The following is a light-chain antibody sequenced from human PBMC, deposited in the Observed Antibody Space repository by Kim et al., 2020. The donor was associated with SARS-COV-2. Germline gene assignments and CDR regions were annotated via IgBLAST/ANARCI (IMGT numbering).Light chain of an antibody. CDR1: SSNNGSNT. CDR2: NND. CDR3: AAWDDSLNGLV. Sequence: GPRVTISCSGSSSNNGSNTVNWYQQLPGTAPKLLIYNNDHRPSGVPDRFSGSKSGTSASLAISGLQSGDEADYYCAAWDDSLNGLVFGGGTQLTVL. V-gene: IGLV1-44*01. J-gene: IGLJ2*01.